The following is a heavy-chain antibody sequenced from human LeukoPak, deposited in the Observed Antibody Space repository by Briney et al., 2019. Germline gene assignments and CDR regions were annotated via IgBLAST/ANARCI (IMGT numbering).Heavy chain of an antibody. V-gene: IGHV4-38-2*02. D-gene: IGHD3-10*01. CDR2: IYHSGST. Sequence: PSETLSLTCTVSGYSISSGYYWGWIRQPPGKGQEWIGSIYHSGSTYYNPSLKSRVTISVDTSKNQFSLKLSSVTAADTAVYYCARGVMYGSGSSPFDYWGQGTLVTVSS. J-gene: IGHJ4*02. CDR3: ARGVMYGSGSSPFDY. CDR1: GYSISSGYY.